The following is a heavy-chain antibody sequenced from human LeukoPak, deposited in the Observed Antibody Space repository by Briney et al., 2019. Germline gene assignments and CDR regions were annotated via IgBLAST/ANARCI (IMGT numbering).Heavy chain of an antibody. J-gene: IGHJ4*02. CDR2: IYHSGST. CDR3: TRAPPYGSGWSKGVLDY. Sequence: SGTLSLTCAVSGDSISSNNWWSWVRQPPGKGLEWIGEIYHSGSTNYNPSLKSRVTISVDKSKNQFSLKVGSVTAADTAVYYCTRAPPYGSGWSKGVLDYWGQGTLVTVSS. D-gene: IGHD6-19*01. CDR1: GDSISSNNW. V-gene: IGHV4-4*02.